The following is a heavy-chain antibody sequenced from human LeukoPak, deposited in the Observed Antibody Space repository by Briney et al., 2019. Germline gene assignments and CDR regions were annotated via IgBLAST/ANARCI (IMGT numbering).Heavy chain of an antibody. CDR2: IRGSGCST. Sequence: PVWSVRLSCAASGFTFRRYAMSWGRQAPGKGVEGVSDIRGSGCSTYYTYSVKGRFTIPRDSSKNTLSLQMNSLRADDTAVYYCAKSALGDYYYYYMDVWGKGAPLSVSS. D-gene: IGHD7-27*01. J-gene: IGHJ6*03. CDR3: AKSALGDYYYYYMDV. CDR1: GFTFRRYA. V-gene: IGHV3-23*01.